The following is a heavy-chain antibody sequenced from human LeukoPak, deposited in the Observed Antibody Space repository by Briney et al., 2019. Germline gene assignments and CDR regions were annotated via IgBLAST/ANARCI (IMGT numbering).Heavy chain of an antibody. V-gene: IGHV3-21*04. J-gene: IGHJ1*01. Sequence: GGSLRLSCAASGFTFSSYSLNWVRQAPGKGLEWVSSISSSTSYIYYADSVKGRFTISRDNAKNSAYLQMDSLRGEDTAVYYCARVDFYYDSNGYVGEYFLHWGQGTLVTVSS. D-gene: IGHD3-22*01. CDR1: GFTFSSYS. CDR2: ISSSTSYI. CDR3: ARVDFYYDSNGYVGEYFLH.